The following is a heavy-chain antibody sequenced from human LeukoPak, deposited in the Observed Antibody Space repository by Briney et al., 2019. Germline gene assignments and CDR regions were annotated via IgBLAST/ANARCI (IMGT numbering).Heavy chain of an antibody. D-gene: IGHD6-13*01. V-gene: IGHV1-24*01. CDR3: ATDKYSSSWYPRFDP. CDR1: GYTLTELS. J-gene: IGHJ5*02. CDR2: FDPEDGET. Sequence: ASVKVSCKVSGYTLTELSMHWVRQAPGKGLEWMGGFDPEDGETIYAQKFQGRVTMTEDTSTDTAYMELSSLRSEDTAVYYCATDKYSSSWYPRFDPWGQGTLVTVSS.